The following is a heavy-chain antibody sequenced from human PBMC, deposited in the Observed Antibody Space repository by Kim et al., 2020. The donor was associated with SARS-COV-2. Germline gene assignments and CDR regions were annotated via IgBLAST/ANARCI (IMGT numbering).Heavy chain of an antibody. D-gene: IGHD6-19*01. CDR3: ARDTSGWYLGYFDY. V-gene: IGHV1-69*01. J-gene: IGHJ4*02. Sequence: ARKFQGRVTITADESTSTAYMELSSLRSEDTAVYDCARDTSGWYLGYFDYWGQGTLVTVSS.